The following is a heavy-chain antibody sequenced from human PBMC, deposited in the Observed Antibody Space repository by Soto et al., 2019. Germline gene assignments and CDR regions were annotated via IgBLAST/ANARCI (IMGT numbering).Heavy chain of an antibody. CDR2: IYHSGST. Sequence: PSETLSLTCAVSGYSISSGYYWGWLRQPPGKGLEWIGSIYHSGSTYYNPSLKSRVTISVDTSKNQFSLKLSSVTAADTAVYYCARDWYYYDSSGYYRYFDYWGQGTLVTVSS. J-gene: IGHJ4*02. D-gene: IGHD3-22*01. CDR1: GYSISSGYY. V-gene: IGHV4-38-2*02. CDR3: ARDWYYYDSSGYYRYFDY.